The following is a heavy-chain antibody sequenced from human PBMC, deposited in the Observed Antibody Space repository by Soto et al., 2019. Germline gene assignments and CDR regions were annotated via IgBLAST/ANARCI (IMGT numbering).Heavy chain of an antibody. J-gene: IGHJ6*02. V-gene: IGHV1-69*08. Sequence: SVKVSCKASGGTFSSYTISWVRQAPGQGLEWMGWIIPISGNTSYAQKFQGRVTMTRDTSTSTVYMELSSLRSEDTAVYYCARDRQLVTISGMDVRGQGTTVTVSS. D-gene: IGHD6-13*01. CDR3: ARDRQLVTISGMDV. CDR2: IIPISGNT. CDR1: GGTFSSYT.